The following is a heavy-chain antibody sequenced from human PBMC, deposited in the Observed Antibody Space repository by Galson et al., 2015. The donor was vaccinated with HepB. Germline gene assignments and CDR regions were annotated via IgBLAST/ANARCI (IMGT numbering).Heavy chain of an antibody. V-gene: IGHV5-51*01. D-gene: IGHD2-15*01. CDR1: GYTFTRNW. Sequence: QSGAEVKKPGESLKISCKGSGYTFTRNWIAWVRQVPGKGLEWMGIIYPGDSSPKYSPSFQGQVTISADKSIGIAYVQWSSLKASDTAMYYCARQDPNCSGGSCYLDSWGQGTLVTVSS. CDR3: ARQDPNCSGGSCYLDS. CDR2: IYPGDSSP. J-gene: IGHJ4*02.